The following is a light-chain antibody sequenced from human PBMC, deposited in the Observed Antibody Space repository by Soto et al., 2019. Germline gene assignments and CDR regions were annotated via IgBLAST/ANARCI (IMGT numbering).Light chain of an antibody. V-gene: IGKV3-20*01. CDR1: QSVSSSY. Sequence: EIVLTQSPGTLSLSPGERATLSCRASQSVSSSYLAWYQQKPGQAPRLLIYDVSTRATGVPARFSGTGSETDFTLTISSLEPEDFAVYYCQQYGRSGTFGQGTKVDIK. J-gene: IGKJ1*01. CDR2: DVS. CDR3: QQYGRSGT.